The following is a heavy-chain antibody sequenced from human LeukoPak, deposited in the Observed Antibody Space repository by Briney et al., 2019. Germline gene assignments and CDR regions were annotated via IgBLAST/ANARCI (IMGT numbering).Heavy chain of an antibody. Sequence: GGSLRLSCAASGFTFSSYWMHWVRQAPGKGLEWVAVIWYDGSNKYYADSVKGRFTISRDNSKNTLYLQMNSLRAEDTAVYYCAKVMATSGDSSGYTTKSFDYWGQGTLVTVSS. CDR2: IWYDGSNK. D-gene: IGHD3-22*01. V-gene: IGHV3-33*06. CDR3: AKVMATSGDSSGYTTKSFDY. CDR1: GFTFSSYW. J-gene: IGHJ4*02.